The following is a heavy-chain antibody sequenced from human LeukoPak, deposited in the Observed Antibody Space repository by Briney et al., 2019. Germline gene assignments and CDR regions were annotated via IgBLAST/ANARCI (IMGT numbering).Heavy chain of an antibody. V-gene: IGHV4-59*08. CDR3: ARLIAAAWFDP. CDR1: GGSISSYY. CDR2: IYYSGST. D-gene: IGHD6-13*01. Sequence: SETLSHTCTVSGGSISSYYWSWIRQPPGKGLEWIGYIYYSGSTNYNPSLKSRVTISVDTSKNQFSLKLSSVTAADTAVYYCARLIAAAWFDPWGQGTLVTVSS. J-gene: IGHJ5*02.